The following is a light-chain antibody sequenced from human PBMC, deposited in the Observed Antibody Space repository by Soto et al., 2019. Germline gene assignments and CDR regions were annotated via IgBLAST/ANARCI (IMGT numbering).Light chain of an antibody. Sequence: EIVMTQSPASLSLSPGERATLSCRASQSVGKYLVWYQQKPGQAPRLLIYDASNRATGIPARFSGSGSGTDFTLTISRLEPQDFAVYYCHQYGSSSWTFGHGSKVDI. J-gene: IGKJ1*01. CDR2: DAS. CDR1: QSVGKY. CDR3: HQYGSSSWT. V-gene: IGKV3-20*01.